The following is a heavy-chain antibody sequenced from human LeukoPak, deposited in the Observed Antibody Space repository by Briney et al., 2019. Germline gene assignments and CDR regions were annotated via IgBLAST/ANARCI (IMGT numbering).Heavy chain of an antibody. CDR2: IYYSGST. CDR1: GGSISSYY. V-gene: IGHV4-59*01. D-gene: IGHD3-22*01. J-gene: IGHJ4*02. Sequence: SETLSLTCTVSGGSISSYYWSWIRQPPGKGLEWIGYIYYSGSTNYNPSLKSRVTISVDTSKNQFSLKLSSVTAAGTAVYYCARGHYYDSSGYYYVGYYFDYWGQGTLVTVSS. CDR3: ARGHYYDSSGYYYVGYYFDY.